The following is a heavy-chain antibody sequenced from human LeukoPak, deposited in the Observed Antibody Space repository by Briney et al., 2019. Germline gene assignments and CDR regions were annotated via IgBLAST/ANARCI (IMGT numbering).Heavy chain of an antibody. J-gene: IGHJ3*02. V-gene: IGHV4-34*01. CDR3: ARLREYYDSSGYYLDAFDI. Sequence: SETLSLTCAVYGGSFSGYYWSWIRQPPGKGLEWIGENNHSGSTNYNPSLKSRVTISVDTSKNQFSLKLSSVTAADTAVYYCARLREYYDSSGYYLDAFDIWGQGTMVTVSS. CDR2: NNHSGST. D-gene: IGHD3-22*01. CDR1: GGSFSGYY.